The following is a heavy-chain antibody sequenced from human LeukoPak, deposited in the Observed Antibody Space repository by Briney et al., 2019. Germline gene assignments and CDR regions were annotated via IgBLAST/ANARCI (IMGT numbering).Heavy chain of an antibody. CDR3: ARDGRITYSSTWSFDS. CDR2: VYYSGST. J-gene: IGHJ4*02. V-gene: IGHV4-59*01. CDR1: GGSISPYY. D-gene: IGHD6-13*01. Sequence: SETLSLTCTVSGGSISPYYWSWIRQSPGKGLEWIGYVYYSGSTNYNPSLKSRVTISLDTSKNQFPLRLTSVTAADTALYYCARDGRITYSSTWSFDSWGQGTLVTVSS.